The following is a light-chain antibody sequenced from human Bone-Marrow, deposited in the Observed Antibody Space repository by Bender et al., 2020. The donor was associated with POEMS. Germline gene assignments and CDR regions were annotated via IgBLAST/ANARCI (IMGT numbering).Light chain of an antibody. CDR3: QAWDGYTLV. J-gene: IGLJ3*02. CDR1: ELGDKY. V-gene: IGLV3-1*01. CDR2: QDS. Sequence: SYELIQPPSGSVSPGQTASITCSGDELGDKYASWYQQKPGQSPVVVIYQDSQRPSGIPERFSGSNSGTTATLTISGTQAMDEADYYCQAWDGYTLVFGGGTKLTVL.